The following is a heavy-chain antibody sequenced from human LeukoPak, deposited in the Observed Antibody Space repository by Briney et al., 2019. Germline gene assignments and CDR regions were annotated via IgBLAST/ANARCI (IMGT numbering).Heavy chain of an antibody. CDR2: INHSGST. CDR1: GGSFSGYY. J-gene: IGHJ4*02. V-gene: IGHV4-34*01. D-gene: IGHD4-17*01. CDR3: ARGRGYGDYYLDY. Sequence: SETLSLTCAVYGGSFSGYYWSWIRQPPGKGLGWIGEINHSGSTNYNPSLKSRVTISVDTSKNQFSLKLSSVTAADTAVYYCARGRGYGDYYLDYWGQGTLVTVSS.